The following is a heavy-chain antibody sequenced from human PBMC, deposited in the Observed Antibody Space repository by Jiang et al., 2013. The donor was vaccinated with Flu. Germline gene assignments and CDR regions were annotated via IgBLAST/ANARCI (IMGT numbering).Heavy chain of an antibody. D-gene: IGHD2-2*01. CDR3: ARLVYCSSTSCYAVDYFDY. CDR1: GYSFTSYW. V-gene: IGHV5-51*01. CDR2: IYPGDSDT. J-gene: IGHJ4*02. Sequence: GAEVKKPGESLKISCKGSGYSFTSYWIGWVRQMPGKGLEWMGIIYPGDSDTRYSPSFQGQVTISADKSISTAYLQWSSLKASDTAMYYCARLVYCSSTSCYAVDYFDYWGQGTLVTVSS.